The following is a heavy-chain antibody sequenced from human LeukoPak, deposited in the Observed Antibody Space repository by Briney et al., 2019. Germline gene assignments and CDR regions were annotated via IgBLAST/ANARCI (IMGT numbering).Heavy chain of an antibody. V-gene: IGHV3-30*14. CDR3: ARGDIVATMRIDY. D-gene: IGHD5-12*01. J-gene: IGHJ4*02. Sequence: GRSLRLSCAASGFTFSSYAMHWVRQAPGKGLEWVALISSDGSNTYYADSVKGRFTISRDNSKNTLYLQMNSLRAEDTAVYYCARGDIVATMRIDYWGQGTLVTVSS. CDR1: GFTFSSYA. CDR2: ISSDGSNT.